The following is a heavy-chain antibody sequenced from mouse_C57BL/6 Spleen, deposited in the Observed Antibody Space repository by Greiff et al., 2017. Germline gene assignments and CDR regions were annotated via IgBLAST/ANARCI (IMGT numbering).Heavy chain of an antibody. V-gene: IGHV7-3*01. CDR3: ARYRLGAMDD. CDR1: GFTFTDYY. J-gene: IGHJ4*01. D-gene: IGHD1-2*01. Sequence: DVMLVESGGGLVQPGGSLSLSCAASGFTFTDYYMSWVRQPPGKALEWLGFIRNKANGYTTEYSASVKGRFTISRDNSQSILYLQMNALRAEDSATYYCARYRLGAMDDWGKGTSVTVSS. CDR2: IRNKANGYTT.